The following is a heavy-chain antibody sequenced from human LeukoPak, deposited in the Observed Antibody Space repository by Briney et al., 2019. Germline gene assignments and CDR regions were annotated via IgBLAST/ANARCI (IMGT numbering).Heavy chain of an antibody. J-gene: IGHJ4*02. D-gene: IGHD6-13*01. CDR1: GGSFSDYY. CDR3: ATIAAAGTVG. CDR2: INHSGST. V-gene: IGHV4-34*01. Sequence: SETLSLTCAVYGGSFSDYYWSWIRQPPEMGLEWIVEINHSGSTNYNPSLKSRVSMSVDTSKNHFNLKLSSVTAAATAIYYYATIAAAGTVGWGQGTPVTVSS.